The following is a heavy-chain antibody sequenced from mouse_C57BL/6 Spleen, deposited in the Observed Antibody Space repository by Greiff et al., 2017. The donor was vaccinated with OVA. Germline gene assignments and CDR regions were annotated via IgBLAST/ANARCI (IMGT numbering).Heavy chain of an antibody. CDR3: ASHYYGSSYGIAY. V-gene: IGHV1-64*01. D-gene: IGHD1-1*01. J-gene: IGHJ3*01. CDR1: GYTFTSYW. Sequence: VQLQQPGAELVKPGASVKLSCKASGYTFTSYWMHWVKQRPGQGLEWIGMIHPNSGSTNYNEKFKSKATLTVDKSSSTAYMQLSSLTSEDSAVYYCASHYYGSSYGIAYWGQGTLVTVSA. CDR2: IHPNSGST.